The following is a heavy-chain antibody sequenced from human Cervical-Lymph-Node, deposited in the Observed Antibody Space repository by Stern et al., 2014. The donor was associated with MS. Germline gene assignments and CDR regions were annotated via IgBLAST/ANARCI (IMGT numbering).Heavy chain of an antibody. CDR3: ARIQLGAVADHGMDV. J-gene: IGHJ6*02. CDR1: GFSLSTSGMC. CDR2: IDWADDK. Sequence: QVTLRESGPALVKPTQTLTLTCTFSGFSLSTSGMCVSWIRQPPGKALEWLALIDWADDKYYSTSLKTRLTISKDTSKNQVVLTMTNMDPVDTATYYCARIQLGAVADHGMDVWGQGTTVTVSS. V-gene: IGHV2-70*01. D-gene: IGHD6-19*01.